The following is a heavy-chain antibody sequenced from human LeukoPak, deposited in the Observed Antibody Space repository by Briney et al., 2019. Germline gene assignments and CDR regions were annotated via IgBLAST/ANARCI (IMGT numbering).Heavy chain of an antibody. V-gene: IGHV5-51*01. D-gene: IGHD3-22*01. CDR2: IYPGDSDT. CDR1: GYTFSNYW. CDR3: ARLFYYDNSKSFDY. J-gene: IGHJ4*02. Sequence: GESLKISCTGSGYTFSNYWIVWVRQMPEKGLGWMGIIYPGDSDTTYSPSFQGQVTISADTSIRSAFLQWSNLRASDTAIYYCARLFYYDNSKSFDYWGQGTPVTVSS.